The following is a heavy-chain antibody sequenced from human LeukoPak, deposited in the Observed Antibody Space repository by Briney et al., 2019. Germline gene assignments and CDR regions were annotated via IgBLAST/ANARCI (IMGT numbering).Heavy chain of an antibody. J-gene: IGHJ4*02. CDR2: IIPIFGTA. CDR3: AQSLGYCSSTSCTPGVYFDY. D-gene: IGHD2-2*01. Sequence: SVKVSCKASGGTFSSYAISWVRQAPGQGLEWMGGIIPIFGTANYAQKSQGRVTITTDESTSTAYMELSSLRSEDTAVYYCAQSLGYCSSTSCTPGVYFDYWGQGTLVTVSS. V-gene: IGHV1-69*05. CDR1: GGTFSSYA.